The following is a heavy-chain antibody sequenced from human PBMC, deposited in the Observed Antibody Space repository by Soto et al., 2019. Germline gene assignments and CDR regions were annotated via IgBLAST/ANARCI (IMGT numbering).Heavy chain of an antibody. D-gene: IGHD6-6*01. J-gene: IGHJ6*02. V-gene: IGHV1-69*13. Sequence: SVKVSCKASGGTFSSYAISRVRQAPGQGLEWMGGIIPIFGTANYAQKFQGRVTITADESTSTAYMELSSLRSEDTAVYYCARQGAARPGYYYGMDVWGQGTTVTVSS. CDR1: GGTFSSYA. CDR3: ARQGAARPGYYYGMDV. CDR2: IIPIFGTA.